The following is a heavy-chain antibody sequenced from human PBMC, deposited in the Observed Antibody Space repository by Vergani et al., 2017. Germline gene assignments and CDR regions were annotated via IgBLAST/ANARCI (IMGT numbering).Heavy chain of an antibody. CDR2: ISGSGGST. CDR1: GFTFSSYA. D-gene: IGHD3-22*01. CDR3: AKVRPDYYDSSGARLFDY. Sequence: VQLVESGGGVVQPGRSLRLSCAASGFTFSSYAMSWVRQAPGKGLEWVSAISGSGGSTYYADSVKGRFTISRDNSKNTLYLQMNSLRAEDTAVYYCAKVRPDYYDSSGARLFDYWGQGTLVTVSS. J-gene: IGHJ4*02. V-gene: IGHV3-23*04.